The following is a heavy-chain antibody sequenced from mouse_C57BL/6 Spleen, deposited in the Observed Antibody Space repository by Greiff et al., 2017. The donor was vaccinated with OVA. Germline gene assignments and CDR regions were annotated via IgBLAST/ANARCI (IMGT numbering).Heavy chain of an antibody. CDR3: SRYGVFSY. V-gene: IGHV1-54*01. D-gene: IGHD1-1*02. Sequence: QVQLQQSGAELVRPGTSVKVSCKASGYAFTNYLIEWVKQRPGKGLEWIGVINPGSGGTNYNEKFKGNATLTADKSSSTAYMQLSSLKSEGSAVYFCSRYGVFSYWGQVALVTVSA. CDR1: GYAFTNYL. J-gene: IGHJ3*01. CDR2: INPGSGGT.